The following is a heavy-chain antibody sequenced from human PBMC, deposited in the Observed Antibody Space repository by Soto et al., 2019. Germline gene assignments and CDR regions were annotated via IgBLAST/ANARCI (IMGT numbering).Heavy chain of an antibody. Sequence: SEPLSLTCAVYGGAFSGYYWRWLRQPPGKGLEWIGEINNSGSTNYNPSLKSRITVSVDTSKNQFSLKLSSVTAADTAVYYCARPRGVRGVKFPYAFDIWGQGTMVTVSS. V-gene: IGHV4-34*01. J-gene: IGHJ3*02. CDR2: INNSGST. CDR1: GGAFSGYY. D-gene: IGHD3-10*01. CDR3: ARPRGVRGVKFPYAFDI.